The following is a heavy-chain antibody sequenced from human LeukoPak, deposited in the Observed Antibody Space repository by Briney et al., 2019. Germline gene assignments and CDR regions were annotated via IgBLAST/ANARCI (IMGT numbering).Heavy chain of an antibody. V-gene: IGHV4-34*01. Sequence: PETPSLTCAVYGGSFSGYYWSWIRQPPGKGQEWIGEINHSGSTNYNPSLKSRVTISVDTSKNQFSLKLSSVTAADTAVYYCAARGIAAAPGNYWGQGTLVTVSS. J-gene: IGHJ4*02. D-gene: IGHD6-13*01. CDR3: AARGIAAAPGNY. CDR2: INHSGST. CDR1: GGSFSGYY.